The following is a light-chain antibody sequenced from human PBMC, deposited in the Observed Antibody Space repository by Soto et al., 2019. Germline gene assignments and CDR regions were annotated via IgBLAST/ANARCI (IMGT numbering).Light chain of an antibody. V-gene: IGLV2-14*03. J-gene: IGLJ7*01. CDR1: SSDVGGYNY. CDR3: ISYTSSSTLG. CDR2: GVH. Sequence: QSALTQPASVSGSPGQSITISCTGTSSDVGGYNYVSWYQHQPGQAPQLMFYGVHNRPSGVSNRFSASKSGNTASLTISGLQAEDEADYYCISYTSSSTLGFGGGTQLTVL.